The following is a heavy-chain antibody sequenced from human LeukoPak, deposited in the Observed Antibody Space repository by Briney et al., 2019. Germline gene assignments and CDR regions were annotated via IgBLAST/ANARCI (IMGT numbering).Heavy chain of an antibody. V-gene: IGHV3-23*01. CDR3: AKTLPGGTGDY. D-gene: IGHD1-1*01. Sequence: GGSLRLSCATSGFNFSNAWMNWVRQAPGKGLEWVSAISGSGGSTYYADSVKGRFTISRDNSKNTLYLQVNSLRAGDTAIYYCAKTLPGGTGDYWGQGTLVTVSS. J-gene: IGHJ4*02. CDR1: GFNFSNAW. CDR2: ISGSGGST.